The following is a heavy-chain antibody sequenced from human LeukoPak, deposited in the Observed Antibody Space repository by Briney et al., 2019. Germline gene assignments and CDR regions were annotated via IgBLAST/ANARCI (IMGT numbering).Heavy chain of an antibody. Sequence: PGGSLRLSCAASGFTFSGSAMHWVRQSSGKGLEWVGRIRSKANSYATAYAASVKGRFTISRDDSKNTAYLQMNSLKTEDTAVYYCTRRSNYDNWNYEIYFDYWGQGTLVTVSS. CDR1: GFTFSGSA. CDR2: IRSKANSYAT. J-gene: IGHJ4*02. D-gene: IGHD1-7*01. CDR3: TRRSNYDNWNYEIYFDY. V-gene: IGHV3-73*01.